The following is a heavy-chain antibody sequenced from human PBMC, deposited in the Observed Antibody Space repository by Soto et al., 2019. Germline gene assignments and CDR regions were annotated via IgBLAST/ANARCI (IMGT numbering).Heavy chain of an antibody. D-gene: IGHD2-15*01. CDR3: ARAGGSTPDY. CDR1: GFSFSNYA. V-gene: IGHV3-30*04. J-gene: IGHJ4*02. Sequence: GGSLRLSCAASGFSFSNYALPWVRQAPGKGLEWVAVILSDGRNKYYADSVKGRFTISRDNSKNTVYLQVDSLRTEDTAVYYCARAGGSTPDYWGQGTLVTVSS. CDR2: ILSDGRNK.